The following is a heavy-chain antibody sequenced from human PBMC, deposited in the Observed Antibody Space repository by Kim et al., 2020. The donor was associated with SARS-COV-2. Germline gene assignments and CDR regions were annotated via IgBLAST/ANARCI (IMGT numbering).Heavy chain of an antibody. Sequence: GGSLRLSCAASGFTFWGYTMNWVRQAPGKGLEWVSLFYGGADATRYSDSVKGRFTISRDNSKSTLYLQMTSLRVEDTAVYYCVKGTGFIQPSDSTYNLDVWGRGTTVIVSS. J-gene: IGHJ6*02. CDR2: FYGGADAT. CDR1: GFTFWGYT. D-gene: IGHD1-1*01. CDR3: VKGTGFIQPSDSTYNLDV. V-gene: IGHV3-23*03.